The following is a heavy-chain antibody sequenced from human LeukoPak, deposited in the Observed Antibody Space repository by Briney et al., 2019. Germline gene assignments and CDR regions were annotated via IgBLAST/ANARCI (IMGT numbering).Heavy chain of an antibody. D-gene: IGHD3-22*01. CDR2: ISSSSGTI. Sequence: GGSLRLSCAAPALTFSSYDMNWVRQAPGKGLEWVSFISSSSGTIYYADSVRGRFTISRDNAKNSLYLQMNSLRAEDTALYYCAKGEYYYDSSGFPYWGQGTLVTVSS. CDR1: ALTFSSYD. J-gene: IGHJ4*02. V-gene: IGHV3-48*04. CDR3: AKGEYYYDSSGFPY.